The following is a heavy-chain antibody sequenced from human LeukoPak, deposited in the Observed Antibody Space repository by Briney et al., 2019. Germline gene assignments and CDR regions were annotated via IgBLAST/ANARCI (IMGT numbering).Heavy chain of an antibody. Sequence: EGSLRLSCAASGFTFSSYAMHWVRQAPGKGLEWVTFIRYDGSNKYYADSVEGRFTISRDNSKNTLYLQMNSLRAEDTAVYYCAKGSKEVLFTRDHYMDVWGKGTTVTISS. CDR1: GFTFSSYA. CDR3: AKGSKEVLFTRDHYMDV. V-gene: IGHV3-30*02. J-gene: IGHJ6*03. CDR2: IRYDGSNK. D-gene: IGHD3-3*01.